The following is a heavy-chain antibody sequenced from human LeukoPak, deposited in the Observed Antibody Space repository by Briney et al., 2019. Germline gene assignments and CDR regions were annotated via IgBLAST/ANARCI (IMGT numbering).Heavy chain of an antibody. CDR1: GFTFSSYS. Sequence: GGSLRLSCAASGFTFSSYSMNWVRQAPGKGLEWVSSISSSSSYIYYADSVKGRFTISRDNAKSSLYLQMNSLRAEDTAVYYCARRGITIFGVAEDIWGQGTMVTVSS. CDR2: ISSSSSYI. V-gene: IGHV3-21*01. D-gene: IGHD3-3*01. J-gene: IGHJ3*02. CDR3: ARRGITIFGVAEDI.